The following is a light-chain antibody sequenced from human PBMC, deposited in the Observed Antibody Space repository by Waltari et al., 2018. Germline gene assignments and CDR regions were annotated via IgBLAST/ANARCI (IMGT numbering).Light chain of an antibody. CDR3: QNHERLPAM. Sequence: EIVLTQSPGTLSLSPGERATLSCRASQSVSRYLAWYQQKPGQPPRLLIYGASSRATGIPDRFSGSGSGTDFSLTISILEPEDFAVYYCQNHERLPAMFGQGTKVEIK. CDR2: GAS. CDR1: QSVSRY. V-gene: IGKV3-20*01. J-gene: IGKJ1*01.